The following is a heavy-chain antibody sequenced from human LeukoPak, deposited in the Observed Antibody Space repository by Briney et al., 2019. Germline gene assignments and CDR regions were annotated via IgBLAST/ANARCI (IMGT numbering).Heavy chain of an antibody. Sequence: SQTLSLTRTVSVGSIRSGGYYWSWIRQHPGKGLEWISYNYYSGSTYYNPSLKSRVLMTVDTSKNQFAFKLSSANAADTAVYCCARGYTAMATDWGQGTLVTVSS. J-gene: IGHJ4*02. D-gene: IGHD5-18*01. CDR3: ARGYTAMATD. V-gene: IGHV4-31*03. CDR2: NYYSGST. CDR1: VGSIRSGGYY.